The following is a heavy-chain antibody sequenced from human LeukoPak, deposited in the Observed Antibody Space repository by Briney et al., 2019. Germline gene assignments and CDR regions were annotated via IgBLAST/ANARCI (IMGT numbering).Heavy chain of an antibody. Sequence: PSETLSLTCTVSGGSISSYYWSWIRQLPGKGLEWIGYIYYSGSTNYNPSLKSRVTISVDTSKNQFSLKLSSVTAADTAVYYCARVRTYYYDSSGYYKVGYFDYWGQGTLVTVSS. CDR2: IYYSGST. D-gene: IGHD3-22*01. J-gene: IGHJ4*02. CDR3: ARVRTYYYDSSGYYKVGYFDY. V-gene: IGHV4-59*08. CDR1: GGSISSYY.